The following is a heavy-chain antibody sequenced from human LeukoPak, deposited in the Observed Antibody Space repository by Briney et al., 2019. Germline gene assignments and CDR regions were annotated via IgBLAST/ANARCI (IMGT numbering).Heavy chain of an antibody. D-gene: IGHD2-2*01. CDR1: EFTFSSYT. Sequence: PGGSLRLSCAASEFTFSSYTMNWVRQAPGTGLEWLSSISFDGTYIYYADSVKGRFTISRDNARYSLHLHMNSLRGEDTAVYYCARDSCSSTNCRRPLESWGQGTLVTVSS. V-gene: IGHV3-21*01. J-gene: IGHJ4*02. CDR2: ISFDGTYI. CDR3: ARDSCSSTNCRRPLES.